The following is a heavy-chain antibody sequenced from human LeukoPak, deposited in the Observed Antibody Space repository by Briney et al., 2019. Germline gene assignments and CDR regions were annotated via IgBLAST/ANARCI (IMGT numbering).Heavy chain of an antibody. J-gene: IGHJ4*02. CDR3: AKDRGRKAALDY. CDR1: GFTVNSKY. V-gene: IGHV3-53*01. D-gene: IGHD6-6*01. CDR2: VYSGGQT. Sequence: GGSLRLSCAASGFTVNSKYMSWVRQAPGTGLEWVSVVYSGGQTYYADSVRGRFTVSRDISKNTMYLQMNSLRAEDTAVYYCAKDRGRKAALDYWGQGTLVTVSS.